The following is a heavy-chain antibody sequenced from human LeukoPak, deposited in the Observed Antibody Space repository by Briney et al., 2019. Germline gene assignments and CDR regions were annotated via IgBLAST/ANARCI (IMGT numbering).Heavy chain of an antibody. D-gene: IGHD4/OR15-4a*01. Sequence: SETLSLTCTVSRGSISGYSWSWLRQSPGGGLEWIGYIYYSGDTAYNPSLRSRVTLSVDTSKNQFSLQLRSVTTADTAVYYCVRGPYGASISKWFDPWGQGTQVIVSP. V-gene: IGHV4-59*01. CDR3: VRGPYGASISKWFDP. CDR1: RGSISGYS. CDR2: IYYSGDT. J-gene: IGHJ5*02.